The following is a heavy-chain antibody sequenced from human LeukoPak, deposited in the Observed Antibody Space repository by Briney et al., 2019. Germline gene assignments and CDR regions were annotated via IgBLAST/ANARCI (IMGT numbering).Heavy chain of an antibody. J-gene: IGHJ4*02. Sequence: SQTLSLTCAISGDSVSRDSIAWNWIRQSPSRGLGWLGRTYYKSAWYNDYAVSVKGRITINPDTSKNQFSLQLNSVTPEDTAVYYCARGTGWPQFDYWGQGTLVTVSS. D-gene: IGHD6-19*01. CDR3: ARGTGWPQFDY. V-gene: IGHV6-1*01. CDR1: GDSVSRDSIA. CDR2: TYYKSAWYN.